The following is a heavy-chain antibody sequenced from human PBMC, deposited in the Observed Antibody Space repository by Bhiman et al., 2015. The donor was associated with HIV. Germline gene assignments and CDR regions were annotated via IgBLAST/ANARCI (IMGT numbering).Heavy chain of an antibody. Sequence: VHLVESGGGVVQPGGSLRLSCAASGFTFSSYAMSWVRQAPGKGLEWVSTIIGSGVSTYYVGSVKGRFTISRDNSKNTLFLQMNSLRVEDAAVYYCAKHPARYCTSTSCSNLDYWGQGTLVTVS. V-gene: IGHV3-23*04. D-gene: IGHD2-2*01. CDR3: AKHPARYCTSTSCSNLDY. J-gene: IGHJ4*02. CDR1: GFTFSSYA. CDR2: IIGSGVST.